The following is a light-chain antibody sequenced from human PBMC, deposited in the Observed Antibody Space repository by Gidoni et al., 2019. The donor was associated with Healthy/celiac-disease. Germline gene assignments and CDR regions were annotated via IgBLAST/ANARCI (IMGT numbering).Light chain of an antibody. J-gene: IGKJ5*01. CDR1: QSVSSY. Sequence: EIVLTHSPATLSLSPGERATLPCRASQSVSSYLAWYQQKPGQAPRLLIYDASNRATRIPARFSGSGSGTDFPLTISSLEPEDFAVYYCQQRSNWPPITFGQGTRLEIK. CDR3: QQRSNWPPIT. CDR2: DAS. V-gene: IGKV3-11*01.